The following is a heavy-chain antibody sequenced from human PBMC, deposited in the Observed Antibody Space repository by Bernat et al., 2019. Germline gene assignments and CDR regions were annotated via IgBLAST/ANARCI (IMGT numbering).Heavy chain of an antibody. D-gene: IGHD3-9*01. CDR3: AGGGAGSLYYDSVTGYWPGY. J-gene: IGHJ4*02. CDR1: GYTLTGYY. CDR2: INPNSRGT. V-gene: IGHV1-2*02. Sequence: QVQLVQSGAEVKKPGASVKVSCKASGYTLTGYYMHWVRQSPGHGLEWTGWINPNSRGTNYAQKLQSRVTMTRDTSSSTGCMELRRLRSDGTAVYYCAGGGAGSLYYDSVTGYWPGYWGQGTRVTVSS.